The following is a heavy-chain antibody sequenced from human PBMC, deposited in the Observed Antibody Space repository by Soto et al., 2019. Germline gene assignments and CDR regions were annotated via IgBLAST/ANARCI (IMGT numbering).Heavy chain of an antibody. J-gene: IGHJ4*02. CDR3: ARGCSGGSCYYFDY. V-gene: IGHV1-69*02. Sequence: GASVKVSCQGSGGTFSSHTISWVRPAPGQGLEWMGRIIPSLGIANYAQKFQGRVTITADKSTSTAYMELSSLRSEDTAVYYCARGCSGGSCYYFDYWGQGTLVTVSS. D-gene: IGHD2-15*01. CDR1: GGTFSSHT. CDR2: IIPSLGIA.